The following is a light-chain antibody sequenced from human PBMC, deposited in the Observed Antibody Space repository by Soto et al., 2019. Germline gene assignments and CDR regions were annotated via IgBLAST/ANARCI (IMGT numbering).Light chain of an antibody. CDR3: QQYGSSGT. V-gene: IGKV3-20*01. CDR2: GAS. CDR1: RGISSN. Sequence: EIVMTQSPGTLSVSPGERATLSCRASRGISSNLAWYQQKPGQAPRLLIYGASNRATGIPDRFSGSGSGTDFTLTISRLEPEDFAVYYCQQYGSSGTFGQGTKVDIK. J-gene: IGKJ1*01.